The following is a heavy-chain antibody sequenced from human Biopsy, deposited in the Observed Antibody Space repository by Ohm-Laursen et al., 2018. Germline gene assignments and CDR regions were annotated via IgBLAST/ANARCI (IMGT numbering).Heavy chain of an antibody. Sequence: RPLRLSCAASGFTLSNYGMHWVRQAPGRGLEWVAAVSSDGKNKHYADSVQGRFTTSRDNSKNTVDLQMNSLRAEDTAVYYCAKGLYSGSYYYDSWGQGTLVTVSS. CDR1: GFTLSNYG. CDR3: AKGLYSGSYYYDS. CDR2: VSSDGKNK. V-gene: IGHV3-30*18. D-gene: IGHD1-26*01. J-gene: IGHJ4*02.